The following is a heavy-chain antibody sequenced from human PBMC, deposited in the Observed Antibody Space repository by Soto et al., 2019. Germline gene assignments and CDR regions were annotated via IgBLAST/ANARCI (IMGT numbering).Heavy chain of an antibody. D-gene: IGHD5-18*01. CDR2: FNPTGDTA. V-gene: IGHV1-46*01. CDR1: GYTFTSYY. J-gene: IGHJ6*02. CDR3: ARGGRIVDTGIGYYYYHAMDV. Sequence: ASVKVSCKASGYTFTSYYIHWVRQAPGQGLEWMGIFNPTGDTASYAQKLQGRVTMARDTSTGTAYMELGSLRSEDTAVYYCARGGRIVDTGIGYYYYHAMDVWGQGTTVTVSS.